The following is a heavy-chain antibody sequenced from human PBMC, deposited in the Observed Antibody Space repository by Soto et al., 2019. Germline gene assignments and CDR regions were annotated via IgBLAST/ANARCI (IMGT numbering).Heavy chain of an antibody. V-gene: IGHV3-23*01. D-gene: IGHD3-9*01. J-gene: IGHJ4*02. CDR2: ISGSGAGT. CDR1: GFTFSSYA. Sequence: EVQLLESGGGLVQPGGSLRLSCAASGFTFSSYAMSWVRQAPGKGLEWVSGISGSGAGTSYADSVMGRFTNSRDNSNNTLYLLMNSIRADDTAVDYCARDPADSISRYYFDYWGQGTLVTVSS. CDR3: ARDPADSISRYYFDY.